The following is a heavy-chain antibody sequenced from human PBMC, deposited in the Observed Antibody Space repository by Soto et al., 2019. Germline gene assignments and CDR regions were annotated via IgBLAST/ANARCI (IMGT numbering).Heavy chain of an antibody. J-gene: IGHJ3*02. CDR2: MNPNSGNT. Sequence: ASVKVSCKASGYTFTSYDINWVRQATGQGLEWMGWMNPNSGNTDYAQKFQGRVTMTRNTSISTAYMELSSLRSADTAFYYCARVEGSTEYGWWAFDIWGQGTMVTVSS. D-gene: IGHD2-8*02. CDR1: GYTFTSYD. CDR3: ARVEGSTEYGWWAFDI. V-gene: IGHV1-8*01.